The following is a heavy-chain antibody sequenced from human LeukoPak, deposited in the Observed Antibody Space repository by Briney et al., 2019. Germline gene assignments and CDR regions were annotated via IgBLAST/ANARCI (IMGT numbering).Heavy chain of an antibody. V-gene: IGHV4-59*08. CDR2: ISYSGST. CDR1: GGSISSYY. Sequence: SETLSLTCTVSGGSISSYYWSWIRQPPGKGLEWIGYISYSGSTNYNPSLKSRDTISVDTSKNQFSLRLSSVTAADTAVYYCATTHYFANLDAFDIWGQGTMVTVSS. J-gene: IGHJ3*02. D-gene: IGHD3-9*01. CDR3: ATTHYFANLDAFDI.